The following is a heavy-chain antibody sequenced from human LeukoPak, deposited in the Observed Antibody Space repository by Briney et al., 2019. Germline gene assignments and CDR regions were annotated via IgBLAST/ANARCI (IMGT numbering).Heavy chain of an antibody. CDR1: GFTFSSYW. CDR3: ARGPLGGSYLYYFDY. D-gene: IGHD1-26*01. CDR2: INSDGSST. J-gene: IGHJ4*02. Sequence: GRSLRLSCAASGFTFSSYWMHWVRQAPGKGLVWVSRINSDGSSTSYADSVKGRFTISRDNAKNTLYLQMNSLRAEDTAVYYCARGPLGGSYLYYFDYWGQGTLVTVSS. V-gene: IGHV3-74*01.